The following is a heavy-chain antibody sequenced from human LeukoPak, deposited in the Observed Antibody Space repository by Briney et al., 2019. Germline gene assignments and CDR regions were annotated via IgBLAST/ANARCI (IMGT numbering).Heavy chain of an antibody. D-gene: IGHD1-1*01. CDR3: ARAPGSAYNAYYFDY. CDR1: GASISSGGYF. J-gene: IGHJ4*02. CDR2: FFYSGST. V-gene: IGHV4-31*03. Sequence: SETLSLTRTVSGASISSGGYFWGWIRQHPWKGLEWMGYFFYSGSTYYNPSLKSRVTISVDTSKNQISLKLSSVTAADTAVYYCARAPGSAYNAYYFDYWGQGTLVTVSS.